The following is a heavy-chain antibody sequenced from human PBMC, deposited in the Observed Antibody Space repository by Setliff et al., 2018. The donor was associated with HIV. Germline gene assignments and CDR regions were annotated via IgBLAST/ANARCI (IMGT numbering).Heavy chain of an antibody. CDR1: GGSISGTNYY. J-gene: IGHJ6*03. Sequence: PSETLSLTCTVSGGSISGTNYYWGWIRQPPGKGLEWIGSIYYGGSTYYSSSLKSRVTISVDTSKNQFSLKVNFVTAADSAVYYCARGGRQEIYYYYYMDVWGKGTTVTVSS. CDR3: ARGGRQEIYYYYYMDV. V-gene: IGHV4-39*01. CDR2: IYYGGST.